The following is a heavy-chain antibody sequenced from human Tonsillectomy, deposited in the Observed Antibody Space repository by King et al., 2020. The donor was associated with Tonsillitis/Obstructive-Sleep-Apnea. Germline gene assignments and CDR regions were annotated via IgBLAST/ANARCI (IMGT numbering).Heavy chain of an antibody. D-gene: IGHD2-15*01. J-gene: IGHJ5*02. CDR3: AKGGNSFDCRGASCPSNWFDP. CDR1: GLTFSSYA. Sequence: VQLVESGGGLVQPGGSLRLSCAASGLTFSSYAMSWVRQAPGKGLEWVSGLSSSGDYTYYADSVKGRFTISRDNSTNTLYRQMNSLRAEDTAVYYCAKGGNSFDCRGASCPSNWFDPWGQGTLVTVSS. CDR2: LSSSGDYT. V-gene: IGHV3-23*04.